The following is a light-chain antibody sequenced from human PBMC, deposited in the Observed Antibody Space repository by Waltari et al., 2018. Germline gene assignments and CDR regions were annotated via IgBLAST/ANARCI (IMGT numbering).Light chain of an antibody. CDR3: CSYVGSDTFVV. Sequence: QSALTQPASVSGSPGQSLTISCTGTSTDVGSYTLVPWYQQPPDKAPKLMIYAVSNRPSGVSDRFSGSKSGNTASLTISGLQAEDEADYYCCSYVGSDTFVVLGGGTKLTVL. CDR2: AVS. V-gene: IGLV2-23*02. J-gene: IGLJ2*01. CDR1: STDVGSYTL.